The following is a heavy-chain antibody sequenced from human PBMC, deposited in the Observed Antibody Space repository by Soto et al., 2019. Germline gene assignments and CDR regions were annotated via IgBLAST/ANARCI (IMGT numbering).Heavy chain of an antibody. CDR3: ARGDYGGKIYYYYGMDV. J-gene: IGHJ6*02. CDR1: GGTFSSYA. Sequence: GASVKVSCKASGGTFSSYAISWVRQAPGQGLEWMGGIIPIFGTANYAQKFQGRVTITADESTSTAYMELSSPRSEDTAVYYCARGDYGGKIYYYYGMDVWGQGTTVTVSS. CDR2: IIPIFGTA. D-gene: IGHD4-17*01. V-gene: IGHV1-69*13.